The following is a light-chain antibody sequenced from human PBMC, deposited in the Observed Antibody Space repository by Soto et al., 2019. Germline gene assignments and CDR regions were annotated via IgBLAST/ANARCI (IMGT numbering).Light chain of an antibody. V-gene: IGLV2-11*01. J-gene: IGLJ1*01. CDR2: DVS. CDR3: CSYAGSYKGYV. CDR1: SSDVGGYNY. Sequence: QAVLTQPRSVSGSPGQSVTISCTGTSSDVGGYNYVSWYQQHPGKAPKLMIYDVSKRPSGVPDRFSGSKSGNTASLTISGLQAXXEAVYYCCSYAGSYKGYVFGTGTKLTVL.